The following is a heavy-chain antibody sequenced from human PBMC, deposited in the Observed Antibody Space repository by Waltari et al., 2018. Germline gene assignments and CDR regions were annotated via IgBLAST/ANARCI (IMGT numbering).Heavy chain of an antibody. D-gene: IGHD2-21*02. CDR2: IWYDGSNK. V-gene: IGHV3-33*01. CDR3: VVGGSRGGDEGGY. Sequence: QVQLVESGGGVVQPGRSLRLSCAASGFTFRSYGRHWVRQAPGKGLEWVAVIWYDGSNKNYGASVKGRFTISRDNSKNTLYLQMNSLRAEDTAVYYCVVGGSRGGDEGGYWGQGTLVTVSS. J-gene: IGHJ4*02. CDR1: GFTFRSYG.